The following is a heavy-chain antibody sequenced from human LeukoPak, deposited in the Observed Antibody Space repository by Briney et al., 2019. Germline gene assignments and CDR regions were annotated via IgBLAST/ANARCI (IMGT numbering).Heavy chain of an antibody. CDR2: INWDGGST. Sequence: GGSLRLSCAAYGFTFDEYGTSWVRQAPGKGLEWVSSINWDGGSTAYADSVQGRFTISRDNAKNSLHLQMKSLRAEDTALYYCARDSFSGSSLDYWGQGTLVTVSS. CDR3: ARDSFSGSSLDY. CDR1: GFTFDEYG. D-gene: IGHD1-26*01. V-gene: IGHV3-20*04. J-gene: IGHJ4*02.